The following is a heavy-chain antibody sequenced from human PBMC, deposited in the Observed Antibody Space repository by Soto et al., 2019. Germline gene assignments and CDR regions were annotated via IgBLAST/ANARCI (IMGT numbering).Heavy chain of an antibody. V-gene: IGHV3-30*18. CDR2: ISYDGSNK. J-gene: IGHJ6*02. D-gene: IGHD6-6*01. CDR3: AKDLARPTAPHYYYYGMDV. CDR1: GFTFSSYG. Sequence: GGSLRLSCAASGFTFSSYGMHWVRQAPGKGLEWVAVISYDGSNKYYADSVKGRFTISRDNSKNTLYLQMNSLRAEDTAVYYCAKDLARPTAPHYYYYGMDVWGQGTTVTVFS.